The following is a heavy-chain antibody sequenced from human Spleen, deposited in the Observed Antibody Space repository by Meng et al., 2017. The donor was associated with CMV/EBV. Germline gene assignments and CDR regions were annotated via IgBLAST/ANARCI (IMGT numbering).Heavy chain of an antibody. Sequence: SMKISCKGSGYTFPTDWIAWVRQMPGKGLEWMGVIHPSDSETTYSPSFEGQVTFSADKSISTVYLHWNYLKASDTGMYYCASGAGDYWGQGTLVTVSS. CDR1: GYTFPTDW. J-gene: IGHJ4*02. V-gene: IGHV5-51*01. CDR2: IHPSDSET. D-gene: IGHD1-26*01. CDR3: ASGAGDY.